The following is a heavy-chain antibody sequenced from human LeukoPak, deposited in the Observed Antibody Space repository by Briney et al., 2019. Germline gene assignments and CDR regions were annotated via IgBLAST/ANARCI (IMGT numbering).Heavy chain of an antibody. CDR2: IYSGGST. CDR3: ARAVTYYYMDV. J-gene: IGHJ6*03. Sequence: GGSLRLSCAASGFTVSSNYMSWVRQAPGKGLEWVSVIYSGGSTYYADSVKGRFTISRDNSKNTLYLQMNSLRAEDTAVYYCARAVTYYYMDVWGKGTTVTVSS. CDR1: GFTVSSNY. V-gene: IGHV3-53*01. D-gene: IGHD4-11*01.